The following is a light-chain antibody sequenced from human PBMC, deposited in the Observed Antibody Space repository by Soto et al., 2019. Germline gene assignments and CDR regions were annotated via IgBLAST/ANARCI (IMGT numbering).Light chain of an antibody. CDR2: GAS. J-gene: IGKJ4*01. CDR1: QSVSSN. V-gene: IGKV3-15*01. Sequence: EIVLTQSPVTLSVSPGERATLSCRASQSVSSNLAWYQQKPGQAPRLLIFGASTRATGFPDRFSGSGSGTEFTLTISSLQSEDFAVYYCQQHNDWPPLTFGGGTKVEIK. CDR3: QQHNDWPPLT.